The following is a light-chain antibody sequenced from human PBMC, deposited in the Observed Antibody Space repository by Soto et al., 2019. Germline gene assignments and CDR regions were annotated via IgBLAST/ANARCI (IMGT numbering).Light chain of an antibody. CDR3: WSYAGRNTYV. CDR2: EVD. CDR1: SSDVGGYNY. J-gene: IGLJ1*01. V-gene: IGLV2-8*01. Sequence: ALTQPASVSGSPGQSITISCTGTSSDVGGYNYVSWYQQHPGKAPKLIIYEVDKRPSGVPDRFSGSKAGSTASLTVSGLQADDEAEYYCWSYAGRNTYVFGTGTKLTVL.